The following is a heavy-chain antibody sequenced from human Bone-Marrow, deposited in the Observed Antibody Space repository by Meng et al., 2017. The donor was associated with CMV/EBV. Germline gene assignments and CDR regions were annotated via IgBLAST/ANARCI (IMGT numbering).Heavy chain of an antibody. V-gene: IGHV4-39*01. CDR3: ASLTRGYYLDY. J-gene: IGHJ4*02. Sequence: CTLSGGSISSSSYYWGWIRQPPGKGLEWIGSIYYSGSTYYNPSLKSRVTISVDTSKNQFSLKLSSVTAADTAVYYCASLTRGYYLDYWGQGTLVTVSS. CDR2: IYYSGST. D-gene: IGHD7-27*01. CDR1: GGSISSSSYY.